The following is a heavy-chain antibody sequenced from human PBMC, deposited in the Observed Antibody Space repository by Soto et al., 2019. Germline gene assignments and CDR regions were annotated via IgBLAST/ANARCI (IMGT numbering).Heavy chain of an antibody. CDR3: AKGYYDSNGYTDAFDI. J-gene: IGHJ3*02. Sequence: GGSLRLSCAASGFTFSSYAMSWVRQAPGKGLEWVSAISGSGGSTYYADSVKGRFTISRDNSKNTLYLQMNSLIAEDTAVYYCAKGYYDSNGYTDAFDIWGQGTMVTVPS. D-gene: IGHD3-22*01. CDR1: GFTFSSYA. V-gene: IGHV3-23*01. CDR2: ISGSGGST.